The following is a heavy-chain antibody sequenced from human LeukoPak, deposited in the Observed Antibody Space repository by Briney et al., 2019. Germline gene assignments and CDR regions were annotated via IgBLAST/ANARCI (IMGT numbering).Heavy chain of an antibody. CDR1: GFLINSDV. Sequence: PGGSLRRSCAASGFLINSDVMTWVRQPPGRGLEWVLAISVDGHGSDYANSVKGRFTISRDNAKNIVYLQMNSLTAEDTALYYCARRVGGTPDYWGRGTQVTVSS. CDR2: ISVDGHGS. V-gene: IGHV3-23*01. D-gene: IGHD1-1*01. J-gene: IGHJ4*02. CDR3: ARRVGGTPDY.